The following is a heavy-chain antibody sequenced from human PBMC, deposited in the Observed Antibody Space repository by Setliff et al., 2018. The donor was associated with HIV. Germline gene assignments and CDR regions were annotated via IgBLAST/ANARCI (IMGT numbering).Heavy chain of an antibody. Sequence: LTNYAKTWVRQAPGQGLEWVSTTSESDSTYYADSVEGRFTISRANSKNTLYLQMNSLRAEDTAVYYCARDFRIQLWLRSPFDYWGQGTLVTVSS. CDR1: LTNYA. D-gene: IGHD5-18*01. V-gene: IGHV3-23*01. J-gene: IGHJ4*02. CDR2: TSESDST. CDR3: ARDFRIQLWLRSPFDY.